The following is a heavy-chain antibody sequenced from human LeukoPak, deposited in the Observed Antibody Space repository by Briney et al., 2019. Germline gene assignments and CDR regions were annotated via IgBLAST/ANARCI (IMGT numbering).Heavy chain of an antibody. CDR1: GYNFTTYW. Sequence: GGSLKISCKASGYNFTTYWIGWVRQMPGKGLEYMGIIYPRDSQIRYSPSFQGQVTISADKSISTAYLQWTSLKASDTAIYYCARHTKRPQAGWFDPWGQGTLVTVSS. CDR3: ARHTKRPQAGWFDP. D-gene: IGHD6-25*01. V-gene: IGHV5-51*01. CDR2: IYPRDSQI. J-gene: IGHJ5*02.